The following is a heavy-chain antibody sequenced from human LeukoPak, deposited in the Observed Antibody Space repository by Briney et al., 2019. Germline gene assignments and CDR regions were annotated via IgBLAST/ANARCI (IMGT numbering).Heavy chain of an antibody. CDR1: EFTFSSYW. CDR3: ARGGITIFGVVSYMDV. CDR2: INSDGSIT. D-gene: IGHD3-3*01. V-gene: IGHV3-74*01. Sequence: GGSLRLSCAASEFTFSSYWMHWVRQAPGKGLVWFSRINSDGSITTYADSVKGRFTISRDNAKNTLYLQMNSLRAEDTAIYYCARGGITIFGVVSYMDVWGKGTTVTVSS. J-gene: IGHJ6*03.